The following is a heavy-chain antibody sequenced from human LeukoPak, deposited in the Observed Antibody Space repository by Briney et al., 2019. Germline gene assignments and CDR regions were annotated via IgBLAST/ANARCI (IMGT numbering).Heavy chain of an antibody. CDR1: GFTFSTSA. CDR2: ISASSDRT. CDR3: TRDGDA. J-gene: IGHJ6*02. Sequence: PGGSLRLSCAASGFTFSTSAMSWVRQTPGKGLEWVSAISASSDRTYYADSVKGRFTFSRDNSNSRLYLQMNSLRAEDTATYYCTRDGDAWGQGTTVTVSS. V-gene: IGHV3-23*01.